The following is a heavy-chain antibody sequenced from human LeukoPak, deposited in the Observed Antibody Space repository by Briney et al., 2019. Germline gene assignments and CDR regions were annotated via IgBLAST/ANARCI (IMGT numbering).Heavy chain of an antibody. J-gene: IGHJ3*02. V-gene: IGHV3-11*01. CDR2: ISSSGSTI. D-gene: IGHD5-24*01. CDR3: ARVVVEMAYAFDI. Sequence: GGSLRLSCAASGFTFSDYYMSWIRQAPGKGLEWVSYISSSGSTIYYADSVKGRFTISRDNAKNSLYLQMSSLRAEDTAVYYCARVVVEMAYAFDIWGQGTMVTVSS. CDR1: GFTFSDYY.